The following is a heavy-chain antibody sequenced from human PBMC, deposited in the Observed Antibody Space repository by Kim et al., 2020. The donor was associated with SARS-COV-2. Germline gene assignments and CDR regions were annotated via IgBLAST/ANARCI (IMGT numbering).Heavy chain of an antibody. CDR3: TNAGLES. Sequence: GGSLRLSCATSGFSFSNSGMHWVRQASGKGLEWVGRIKGRPNNYATAYAASVQGRFTFSRDDSKNTAYLQMNSLNTDDTAVYYCTNAGLESWGQGTLVTVSS. V-gene: IGHV3-73*01. CDR2: IKGRPNNYAT. J-gene: IGHJ4*02. CDR1: GFSFSNSG.